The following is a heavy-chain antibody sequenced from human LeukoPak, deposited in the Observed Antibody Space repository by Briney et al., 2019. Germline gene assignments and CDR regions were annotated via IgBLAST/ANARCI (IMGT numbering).Heavy chain of an antibody. CDR3: ARIEDYGGNSVNY. V-gene: IGHV4-59*01. CDR1: GGSISSYY. J-gene: IGHJ4*02. Sequence: ASETLSLTCTVSGGSISSYYWSWIRQPPGKGLEWIGYIYYGGSTNYNPSLKSRVTISVDTSKNQFSLKLSSVTAADTAVYYCARIEDYGGNSVNYWGQGTLVTVSS. D-gene: IGHD4-23*01. CDR2: IYYGGST.